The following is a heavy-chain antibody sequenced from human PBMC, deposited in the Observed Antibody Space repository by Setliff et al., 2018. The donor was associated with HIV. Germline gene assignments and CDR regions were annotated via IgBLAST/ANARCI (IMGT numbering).Heavy chain of an antibody. V-gene: IGHV1-69*06. J-gene: IGHJ5*02. CDR2: IIPIFGTP. Sequence: SVKVSCKASGDTVSSYAISWVRQAPGQGLEWMGGIIPIFGTPIYAQRFQGRVTITAEKSTSTAYMELSSLRSEDTAVYYCARDYWIPGRWFDPWGQGTLVTVSS. CDR3: ARDYWIPGRWFDP. D-gene: IGHD2-15*01. CDR1: GDTVSSYA.